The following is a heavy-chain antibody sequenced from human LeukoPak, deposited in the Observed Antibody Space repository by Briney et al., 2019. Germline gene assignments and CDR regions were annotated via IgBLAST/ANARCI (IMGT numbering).Heavy chain of an antibody. CDR2: ISSSGSTI. CDR3: AGVLRFFDY. CDR1: GFSVSSNH. V-gene: IGHV3-48*03. J-gene: IGHJ4*02. D-gene: IGHD3-3*01. Sequence: GGSLRLSCAVSGFSVSSNHMNWVRQAPGKGLEWISYISSSGSTIYYADSVKGRFTISGDNAKNSLYLQMNSLRAEDTAVYYCAGVLRFFDYWGQGTLVSVSS.